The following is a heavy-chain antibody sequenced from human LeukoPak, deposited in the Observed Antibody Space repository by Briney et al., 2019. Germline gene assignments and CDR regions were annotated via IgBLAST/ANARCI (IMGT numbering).Heavy chain of an antibody. J-gene: IGHJ4*02. CDR1: GFTFSSYE. CDR2: ISSSSSTI. Sequence: PGGSLRLSCAASGFTFSSYEMNWVRQAPGKGLGWVSYISSSSSTIYYADSVKGRFTISRDNAKTSLYLQMNSLRAEDTAVYYCAREDVVVTAPYDYWGQGTLVTVSS. D-gene: IGHD2-21*02. CDR3: AREDVVVTAPYDY. V-gene: IGHV3-48*01.